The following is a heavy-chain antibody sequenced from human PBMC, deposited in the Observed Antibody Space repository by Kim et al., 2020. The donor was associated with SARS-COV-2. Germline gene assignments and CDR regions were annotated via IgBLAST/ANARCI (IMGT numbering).Heavy chain of an antibody. CDR2: SGST. Sequence: SGSTYYNPSLKSRVTISVDTSKNQFSLKLSSVTAADTAVYYCARGGAFDIWGQGTMVTSLQ. CDR3: ARGGAFDI. J-gene: IGHJ3*02. V-gene: IGHV4-30-4*01.